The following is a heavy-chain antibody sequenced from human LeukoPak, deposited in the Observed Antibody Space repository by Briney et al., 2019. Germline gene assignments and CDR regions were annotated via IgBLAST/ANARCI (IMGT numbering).Heavy chain of an antibody. V-gene: IGHV4-34*01. Sequence: SETLSLTCAVYGGSFSGYYWSWIRQPPGKGLEWIGEINHSGSTNYNPSLKSRVTISVDTSKNQLSLKLSSVTAADTAVYYCARRPSHPWIQLWLPFDYWGQGTLVTVSS. CDR1: GGSFSGYY. J-gene: IGHJ4*02. D-gene: IGHD5-18*01. CDR3: ARRPSHPWIQLWLPFDY. CDR2: INHSGST.